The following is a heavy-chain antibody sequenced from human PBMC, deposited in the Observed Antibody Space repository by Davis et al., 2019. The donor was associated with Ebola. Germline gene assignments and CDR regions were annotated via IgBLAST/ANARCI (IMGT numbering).Heavy chain of an antibody. Sequence: GESLKISCKGSGYSFTNYWIGWVRQMPGKGLEWMGIIYTGDSDTRYSPSFRGQVTISAGKSTRTAYLQWGSLKASDTAMYYCASLRRTITGMDDGFDLWGQGTMVTVSS. D-gene: IGHD1-20*01. CDR2: IYTGDSDT. V-gene: IGHV5-51*01. CDR3: ASLRRTITGMDDGFDL. CDR1: GYSFTNYW. J-gene: IGHJ3*01.